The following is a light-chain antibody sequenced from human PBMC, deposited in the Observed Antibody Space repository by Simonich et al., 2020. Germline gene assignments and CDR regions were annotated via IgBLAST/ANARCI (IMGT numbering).Light chain of an antibody. Sequence: QSALTQPVSVSGSPGQSITISCTGTSSDVGGYNYVSWYQQHPGKAPKLMIYDVINRPSGVSNRVSGSKSGNTASLTISGLQAEDEADYYCSSYTSSSTVVFGGGTKLTVL. CDR3: SSYTSSSTVV. CDR1: SSDVGGYNY. CDR2: DVI. J-gene: IGLJ2*01. V-gene: IGLV2-14*03.